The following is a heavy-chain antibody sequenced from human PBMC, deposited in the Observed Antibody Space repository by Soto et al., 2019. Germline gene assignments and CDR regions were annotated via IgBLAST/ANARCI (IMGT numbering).Heavy chain of an antibody. CDR1: GFTFSSYW. D-gene: IGHD3-3*01. CDR2: INSDGSST. Sequence: GGSLRLSCAASGFTFSSYWMHWVRQAPGKGLVWVSRINSDGSSTSYADSVKGRFTISRDNAKNTLYLQMNSLRAEDTAVYYCARTRGTIFGVGPEQDFDYWGQGTLVTVSS. CDR3: ARTRGTIFGVGPEQDFDY. V-gene: IGHV3-74*01. J-gene: IGHJ4*02.